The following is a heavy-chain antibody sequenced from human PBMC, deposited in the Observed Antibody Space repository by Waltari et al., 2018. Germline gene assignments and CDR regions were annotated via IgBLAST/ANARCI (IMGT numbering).Heavy chain of an antibody. CDR2: IIPIFGTA. D-gene: IGHD7-27*01. V-gene: IGHV1-69*01. Sequence: QVQLVQSGAEVKKPGSSVKVSCKASGGTFSSYAISWVRRAPGQGLEWMGGIIPIFGTANYAQKFQGRVTITADESTSTAYMELSSLRSEDTAVYYCARAKWKLGSWGYGMDVWGQGTTVTVSS. J-gene: IGHJ6*02. CDR1: GGTFSSYA. CDR3: ARAKWKLGSWGYGMDV.